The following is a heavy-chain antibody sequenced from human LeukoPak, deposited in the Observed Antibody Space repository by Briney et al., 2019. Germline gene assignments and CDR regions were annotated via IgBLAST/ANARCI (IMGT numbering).Heavy chain of an antibody. J-gene: IGHJ4*02. V-gene: IGHV3-30*18. CDR3: AKGPDGYNIDY. CDR1: GFSFSSYG. D-gene: IGHD5-24*01. Sequence: GGSLRLSCAASGFSFSSYGMHWVRQAPGKGLEWVAVISYDGSNKYYADSVKGRFTISRDNSRNTLYLQMNSLRAEDTAVYYCAKGPDGYNIDYWGQGTLVTVSS. CDR2: ISYDGSNK.